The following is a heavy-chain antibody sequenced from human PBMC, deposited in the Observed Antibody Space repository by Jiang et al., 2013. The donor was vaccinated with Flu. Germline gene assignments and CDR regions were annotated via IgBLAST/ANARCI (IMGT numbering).Heavy chain of an antibody. D-gene: IGHD6-19*01. CDR2: IIPILGIA. V-gene: IGHV1-69*04. Sequence: GGTFSSYAISWVRQAPGQGLEWMGRIIPILGIANYAQKFQGRVTITADKSTSTAYMELSSLRSEDTAVYYCARDKSQYSSGWIHDYWGQGTLVTVSS. CDR3: ARDKSQYSSGWIHDY. CDR1: GGTFSSYA. J-gene: IGHJ4*02.